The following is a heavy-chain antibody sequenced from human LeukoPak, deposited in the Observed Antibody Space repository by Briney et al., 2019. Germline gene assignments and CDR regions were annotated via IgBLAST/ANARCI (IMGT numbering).Heavy chain of an antibody. J-gene: IGHJ4*02. D-gene: IGHD2-2*02. CDR3: AKGGRYTGYY. CDR1: GFTFSSFA. Sequence: PGGSLRLSCAASGFTFSSFAITWVRQAPGKGLEWVSAISGSGGYTYYADSVMGRFTISRDNSKNTVYLQMNSLRAEDTAVYYCAKGGRYTGYYWGQGTLVTVSS. CDR2: ISGSGGYT. V-gene: IGHV3-23*01.